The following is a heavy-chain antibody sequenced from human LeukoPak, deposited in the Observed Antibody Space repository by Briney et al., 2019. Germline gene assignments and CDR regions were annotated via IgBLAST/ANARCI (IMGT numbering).Heavy chain of an antibody. CDR3: ARALRGTYGPDP. Sequence: SETLSLTCSVSGYSINTGFYWGWIRQPPGKGLEWIGSIYHSGNTYYNPSLKSRVTISVDTSKNQFSLKLSSVTAADTAVYYCARALRGTYGPDPWGQGTLVTVSS. CDR1: GYSINTGFY. D-gene: IGHD3-16*01. J-gene: IGHJ5*02. CDR2: IYHSGNT. V-gene: IGHV4-38-2*02.